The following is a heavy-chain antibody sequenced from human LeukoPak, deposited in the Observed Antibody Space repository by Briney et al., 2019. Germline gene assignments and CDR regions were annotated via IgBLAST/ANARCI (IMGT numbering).Heavy chain of an antibody. Sequence: SVKLSSKASGGTFSSYAISSVRQAPGQGLEWMGGIIPIFGTANYAQKFQSRVTITADESTITAYMELSSLRSEDTSVYYCARDHGGCGDCYSVHEYFQHGGHSTPVTVSS. CDR3: ARDHGGCGDCYSVHEYFQH. D-gene: IGHD2-21*01. CDR2: IIPIFGTA. CDR1: GGTFSSYA. J-gene: IGHJ1*01. V-gene: IGHV1-69*01.